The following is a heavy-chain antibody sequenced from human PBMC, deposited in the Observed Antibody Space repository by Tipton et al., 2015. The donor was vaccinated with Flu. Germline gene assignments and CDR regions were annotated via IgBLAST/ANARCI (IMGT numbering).Heavy chain of an antibody. Sequence: TLFLTCTVSGGSISSSSYYWGWIRQPPGKGLEWIGSIYYSGSTYYNPSLKSRVTVSVDTSKNQFSLKLSSVTAADTAVYYCAREGSAGTFLYYYYGMDVWGQGTTVTVSS. D-gene: IGHD6-13*01. CDR1: GGSISSSSYY. CDR2: IYYSGST. V-gene: IGHV4-39*07. J-gene: IGHJ6*02. CDR3: AREGSAGTFLYYYYGMDV.